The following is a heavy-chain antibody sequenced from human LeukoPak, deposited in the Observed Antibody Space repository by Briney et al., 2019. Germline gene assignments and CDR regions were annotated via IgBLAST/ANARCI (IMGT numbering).Heavy chain of an antibody. J-gene: IGHJ4*02. CDR1: GFTFSSYG. CDR3: AKDTGSGYDDFSYYFDY. Sequence: GGSLRLSCAASGFTFSSYGMSWVRQAPGKGLEWVSIISGTAFSTYYSDSVRGRFTISRDNSKNTLYLQMNSLRAEDTAVYYCAKDTGSGYDDFSYYFDYWGQGTLVTVSA. D-gene: IGHD5-12*01. CDR2: ISGTAFST. V-gene: IGHV3-23*01.